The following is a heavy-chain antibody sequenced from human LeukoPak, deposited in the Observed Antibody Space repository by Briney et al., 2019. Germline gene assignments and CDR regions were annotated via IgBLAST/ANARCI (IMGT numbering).Heavy chain of an antibody. CDR1: GGSISKANSY. D-gene: IGHD3-22*01. CDR3: ARLHYYDSSGYLY. Sequence: PSETLSLTCTVSGGSISKANSYWGWIRQSPGKELEWIGSSDYIGGSTYNPSLKSRVTVSVGTSKNQFSLKLSSVTAADTAVYYCARLHYYDSSGYLYWGQGTLVTVSS. V-gene: IGHV4-39*01. CDR2: SDYIGGS. J-gene: IGHJ4*02.